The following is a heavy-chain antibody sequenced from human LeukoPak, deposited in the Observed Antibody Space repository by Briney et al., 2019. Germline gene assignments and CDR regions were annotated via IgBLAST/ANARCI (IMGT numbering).Heavy chain of an antibody. J-gene: IGHJ4*01. Sequence: TLSLTCAVSGVSISSNNWWSWIRQPPGKGLEWIGYIYYSGSTYYNPSLKSRVTISVDTSKNQFSLKLSSVTAADTAVYYCARGYRNSHFDYWGQEPWSPSPQ. D-gene: IGHD4-23*01. CDR3: ARGYRNSHFDY. CDR2: IYYSGST. V-gene: IGHV4-30-4*01. CDR1: GVSISSNNW.